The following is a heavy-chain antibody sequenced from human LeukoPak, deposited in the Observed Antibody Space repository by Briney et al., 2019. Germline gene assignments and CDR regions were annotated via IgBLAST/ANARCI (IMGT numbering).Heavy chain of an antibody. CDR3: ARDHPRDIVVVPAATKTRLGGGYDY. CDR2: IKQDGSEK. V-gene: IGHV3-7*01. Sequence: SGGSLRLSCAASGFTFSSYWMSWVRQAPGKGLEWVANIKQDGSEKYYVDSVKGRFTISRDNAKNSLYLQMNSLRAEDTAVYYCARDHPRDIVVVPAATKTRLGGGYDYWGQGTLVTVSS. D-gene: IGHD2-2*01. J-gene: IGHJ4*02. CDR1: GFTFSSYW.